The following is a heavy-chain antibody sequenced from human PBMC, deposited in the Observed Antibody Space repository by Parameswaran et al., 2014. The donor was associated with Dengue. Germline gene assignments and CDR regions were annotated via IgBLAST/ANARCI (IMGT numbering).Heavy chain of an antibody. CDR2: ISAYNGNT. V-gene: IGHV1-18*01. D-gene: IGHD4-11*01. CDR3: ARDNLGNYDY. Sequence: WVRQAPGQGLEWMGWISAYNGNTNYAQKLQGRVTMTTDTSTSTAYMELRSLRSDDTAVYYCARDNLGNYDYWGQGTLVTVSS. J-gene: IGHJ4*02.